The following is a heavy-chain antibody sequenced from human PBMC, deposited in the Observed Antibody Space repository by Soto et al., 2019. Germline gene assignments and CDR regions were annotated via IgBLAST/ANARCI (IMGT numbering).Heavy chain of an antibody. Sequence: ASVKVSCKASGYTFTSYDINWLLQATGQGFEWMGWMNPNSGNTGYAQKFQGRVTMTRDTSITTAYMELSSLRSEDTAVYYCARGPRYFDWLLDSPEVVGWVHWGQGTLVTVSS. V-gene: IGHV1-8*01. J-gene: IGHJ4*02. CDR1: GYTFTSYD. CDR2: MNPNSGNT. D-gene: IGHD3-9*01. CDR3: ARGPRYFDWLLDSPEVVGWVH.